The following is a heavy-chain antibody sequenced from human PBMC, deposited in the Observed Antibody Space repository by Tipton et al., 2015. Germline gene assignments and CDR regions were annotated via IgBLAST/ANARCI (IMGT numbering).Heavy chain of an antibody. V-gene: IGHV1-69*01. D-gene: IGHD5-24*01. J-gene: IGHJ6*02. CDR2: IIPVLGRP. CDR3: ARDERCLQASYPYSMYV. CDR1: GGTFSSYA. Sequence: QLVQSGAEVKKPGSSVNVSCKASGGTFSSYAINWLRQDTGQGLEWMGGIIPVLGRPSYAQKFQGRVTITADESTTTAYMELSSLRSEDTAVYFCARDERCLQASYPYSMYVWGQGPAVTVSS.